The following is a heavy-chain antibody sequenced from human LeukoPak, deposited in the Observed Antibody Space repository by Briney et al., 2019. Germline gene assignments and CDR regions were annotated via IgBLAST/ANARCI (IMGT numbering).Heavy chain of an antibody. Sequence: PGGSLRLSCAASGFTFSSYEMNWVRQAPGKGLEWVSYISSTSTTIYYADSAKGRFTISRDNDKKSLYLQMNSLRAEDTAVYYCARFRKRIIVGATPAFDIWGQGTMVTVSS. CDR1: GFTFSSYE. CDR2: ISSTSTTI. CDR3: ARFRKRIIVGATPAFDI. D-gene: IGHD1-26*01. V-gene: IGHV3-48*03. J-gene: IGHJ3*02.